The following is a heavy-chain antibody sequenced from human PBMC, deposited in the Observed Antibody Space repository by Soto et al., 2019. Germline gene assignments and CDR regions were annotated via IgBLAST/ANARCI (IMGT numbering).Heavy chain of an antibody. D-gene: IGHD3-3*01. CDR1: GFSLTTSGVG. CDR2: IYCDDDK. CDR3: AHRVLRTVFGLVTTTAIYFDF. V-gene: IGHV2-5*02. J-gene: IGHJ4*02. Sequence: QITLNESGPTVVRPTETLTLTCRFSGFSLTTSGVGVGWIRQSPGKAPEWLALIYCDDDKRYSASLKSRLTITKDTPKNQVVLTVSDLDPTDTATYYCAHRVLRTVFGLVTTTAIYFDFWGQGTPVAVSS.